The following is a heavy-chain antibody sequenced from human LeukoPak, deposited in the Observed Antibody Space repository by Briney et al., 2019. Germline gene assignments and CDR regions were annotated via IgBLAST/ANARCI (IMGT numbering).Heavy chain of an antibody. CDR3: GREWEGGTSDY. CDR2: IYDSGST. Sequence: PSETLSLTCAVSGYSIRTCYYWGWIRQPPGKGLEWVGTIYDSGSTYYNPSLKSRVTISVDTSKNPSSLKLSSVTAADTAVYYCGREWEGGTSDYWGKRTLVTVSS. J-gene: IGHJ4*02. D-gene: IGHD4-23*01. V-gene: IGHV4-38-2*02. CDR1: GYSIRTCYY.